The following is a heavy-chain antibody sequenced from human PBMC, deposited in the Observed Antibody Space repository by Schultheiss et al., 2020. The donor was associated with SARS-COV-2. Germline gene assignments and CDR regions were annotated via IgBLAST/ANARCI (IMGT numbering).Heavy chain of an antibody. V-gene: IGHV3-23*01. Sequence: GESLKISCAASGFTFSSYAMHWVRQAPGKGLEWVSAISGSGGSTYYADSVKGRFTISRDNSKNTLYLQMNSLRAEDTAVYYCAKGSTGYSYGMNWGQGTLVTVSS. D-gene: IGHD5-18*01. CDR2: ISGSGGST. J-gene: IGHJ4*02. CDR1: GFTFSSYA. CDR3: AKGSTGYSYGMN.